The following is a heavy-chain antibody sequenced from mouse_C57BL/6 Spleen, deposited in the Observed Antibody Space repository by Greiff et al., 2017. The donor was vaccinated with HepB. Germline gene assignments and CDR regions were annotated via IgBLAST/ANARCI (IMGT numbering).Heavy chain of an antibody. J-gene: IGHJ2*01. CDR1: GYTFTSYW. V-gene: IGHV1-69*01. CDR3: ARCTVVPFDY. D-gene: IGHD1-1*01. Sequence: VQLQQSGAELVMPGASVKLSCKASGYTFTSYWMHWVKQRPGQGLEWIGEIDPSDSYTNYNQKFKGKSTLTVDKSSSTAYMQLSSLTSVDSAVYYCARCTVVPFDYWGQGTTLTVSS. CDR2: IDPSDSYT.